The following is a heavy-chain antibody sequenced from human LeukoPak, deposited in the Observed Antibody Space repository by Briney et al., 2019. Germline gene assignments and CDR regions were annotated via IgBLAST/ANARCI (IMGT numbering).Heavy chain of an antibody. J-gene: IGHJ1*01. Sequence: GGSLRLSCAASGFTFRDYAMSWVRQAPGGRLEWVSGISRDGESMYYAASVSGRFTVSRDNSKNTVHLQMDSLRAEDAATFYCVKGVWVMGGVTIDYFRNWGQGTLVAVSS. CDR2: ISRDGESM. CDR1: GFTFRDYA. V-gene: IGHV3-23*01. CDR3: VKGVWVMGGVTIDYFRN. D-gene: IGHD3-10*01.